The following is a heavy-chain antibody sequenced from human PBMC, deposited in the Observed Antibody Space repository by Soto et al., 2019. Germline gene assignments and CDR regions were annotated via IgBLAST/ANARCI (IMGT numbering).Heavy chain of an antibody. D-gene: IGHD6-13*01. V-gene: IGHV1-3*01. Sequence: QVQLVQSGAEVKKPGASVKVSCKASGYTFTSYAMHWVRQAPGQRLEWMGWINAGNGNTKYSQKFQGRGTITRDTSAGKAYMELSSLRSEDTAVYYCASTAWVSSSWYYDYWGQGTLVTVSS. CDR1: GYTFTSYA. J-gene: IGHJ4*02. CDR3: ASTAWVSSSWYYDY. CDR2: INAGNGNT.